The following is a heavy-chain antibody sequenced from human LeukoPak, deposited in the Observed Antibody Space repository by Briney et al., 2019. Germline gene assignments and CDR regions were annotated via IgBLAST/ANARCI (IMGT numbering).Heavy chain of an antibody. D-gene: IGHD6-25*01. J-gene: IGHJ4*02. CDR2: IYYSGST. CDR1: GGSISSYY. Sequence: KSSETLSLTCTVSGGSISSYYWSWIRQPPGKGLEWIGYIYYSGSTNYNPSLKSRVTISVDTSKNQFSLKLSSVTAADTAVYYCAREGSAQEFDYWGQGTLVTVSS. V-gene: IGHV4-59*01. CDR3: AREGSAQEFDY.